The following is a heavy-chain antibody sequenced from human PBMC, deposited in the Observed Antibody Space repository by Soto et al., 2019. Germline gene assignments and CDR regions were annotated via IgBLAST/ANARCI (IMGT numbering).Heavy chain of an antibody. CDR3: ARDRFTAMGPAAPYYYYGMDV. D-gene: IGHD5-18*01. V-gene: IGHV1-3*04. CDR1: GYTFTTYA. J-gene: IGHJ6*02. CDR2: INTGNGNT. Sequence: GASVKVSCKASGYTFTTYAMHWVRQAPGQSLEWMGWINTGNGNTKYSQKFQGRVTITRDTSASTAYMELSSLRSEDTTVYYCARDRFTAMGPAAPYYYYGMDVWGQGTTVTVSS.